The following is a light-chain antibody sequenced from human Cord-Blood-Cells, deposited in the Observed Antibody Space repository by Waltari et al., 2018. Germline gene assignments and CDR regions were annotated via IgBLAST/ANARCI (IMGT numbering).Light chain of an antibody. J-gene: IGLJ2*01. CDR3: SSYAGSNNFVV. CDR1: SSDVGGYNY. Sequence: QSALTQPPSASGSPGQSVTISCTGTSSDVGGYNYFSWYQQHPGKAPKHMIYEVSKRPSGVPDRFSGSKSGNTASLTVSGLQAEDEADYYCSSYAGSNNFVVFGGGTKLTVL. V-gene: IGLV2-8*01. CDR2: EVS.